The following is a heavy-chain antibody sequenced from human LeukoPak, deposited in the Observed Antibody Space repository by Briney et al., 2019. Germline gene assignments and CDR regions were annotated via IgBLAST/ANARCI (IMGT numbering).Heavy chain of an antibody. J-gene: IGHJ4*02. V-gene: IGHV3-48*04. CDR1: GFTFSSYS. CDR2: ISSSSSTI. D-gene: IGHD3-10*01. Sequence: PGGSLRLSCAASGFTFSSYSMNWVRQAPGKGLEWVSYISSSSSTIYYADSVKGRFTISRDNAKNSLYLQMNSLRAEDTAVYYCAREPDYYGSGELDYWGQGTLVTVSS. CDR3: AREPDYYGSGELDY.